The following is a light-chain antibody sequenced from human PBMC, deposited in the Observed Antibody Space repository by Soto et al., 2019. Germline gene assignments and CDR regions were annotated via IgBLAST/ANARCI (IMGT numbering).Light chain of an antibody. V-gene: IGKV1D-16*01. CDR3: QRYGSSPLIT. CDR1: QGISTL. J-gene: IGKJ5*01. Sequence: DIQMTQSPSSLSASVGDTVTITCRASQGISTLLAWYQQKPGKAPKSLIYFASSLQSGVPSRFTGSGSGIDFTLTISSLQPEDFATYYCQRYGSSPLITFGQGTRLEIK. CDR2: FAS.